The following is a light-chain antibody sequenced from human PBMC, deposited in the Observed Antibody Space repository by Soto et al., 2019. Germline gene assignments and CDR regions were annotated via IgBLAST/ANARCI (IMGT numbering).Light chain of an antibody. CDR1: QSVSPY. Sequence: EIVLTQSPAILSLSPGESATLSCRASQSVSPYLAWYQQKPGQAPRLLIYDASKRPTGIPGRFSGSGSGTDFTLTISSLEPEDFAVYYCQQRSTWPLTFGGGTKLEIK. V-gene: IGKV3-11*01. J-gene: IGKJ4*01. CDR3: QQRSTWPLT. CDR2: DAS.